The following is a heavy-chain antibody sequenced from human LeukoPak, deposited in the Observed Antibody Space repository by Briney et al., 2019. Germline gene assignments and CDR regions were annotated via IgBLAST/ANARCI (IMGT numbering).Heavy chain of an antibody. J-gene: IGHJ6*02. CDR3: ARDTANNYYYYYGMDV. CDR1: GYTFTSYG. V-gene: IGHV1-18*01. CDR2: ISAYNGNT. D-gene: IGHD5-18*01. Sequence: ASVKVSCKASGYTFTSYGISWVRQAPGQGLEWMGWISAYNGNTNYAQKLQGRVTMTTDTSTSTAYMELRSLRSDDTAVYYCARDTANNYYYYYGMDVWGQGTTVTVSS.